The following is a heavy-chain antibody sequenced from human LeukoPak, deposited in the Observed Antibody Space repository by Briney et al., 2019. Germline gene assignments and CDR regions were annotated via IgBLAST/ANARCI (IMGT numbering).Heavy chain of an antibody. D-gene: IGHD3-10*01. CDR1: GGSISSSSYY. CDR2: IYYSGST. V-gene: IGHV4-39*01. J-gene: IGHJ6*02. Sequence: SETLSLTCTVSGGSISSSSYYWGWIRQPPGKGLEWIGNIYYSGSTYYNPSLKSRITISVDTSKNQFTLKLSSVTAADTAVYHCARLAGNYYYYGMDVWGQGTTVTVSS. CDR3: ARLAGNYYYYGMDV.